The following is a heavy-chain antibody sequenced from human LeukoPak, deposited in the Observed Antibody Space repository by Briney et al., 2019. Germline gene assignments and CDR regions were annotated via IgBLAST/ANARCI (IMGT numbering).Heavy chain of an antibody. V-gene: IGHV4-59*01. D-gene: IGHD5-18*01. CDR2: ISYTGST. CDR3: ASQLYSDGSRFDF. J-gene: IGHJ4*02. Sequence: PSETLSLTCSVSGGSTNNYHWSWIRQPPGKGLEWIGYISYTGSTNYNPSLKSRLTMSLDTSNNRFSLKLTSVTAADTAVYYCASQLYSDGSRFDFWRQGTLVTVPS. CDR1: GGSTNNYH.